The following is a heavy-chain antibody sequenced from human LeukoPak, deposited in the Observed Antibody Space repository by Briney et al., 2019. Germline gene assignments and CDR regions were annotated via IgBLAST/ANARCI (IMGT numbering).Heavy chain of an antibody. CDR1: GGSISSSSYY. Sequence: SETLSLTCTVSGGSISSSSYYWGWIRQPPGKGLEWIGSVYYSGSTYYNPSLKSRVTISVDTSKNQFSLKLSSVTAADTAVYYCARGPSSSWYYYWGQGTLVTVSS. D-gene: IGHD6-13*01. CDR3: ARGPSSSWYYY. J-gene: IGHJ4*02. CDR2: VYYSGST. V-gene: IGHV4-39*07.